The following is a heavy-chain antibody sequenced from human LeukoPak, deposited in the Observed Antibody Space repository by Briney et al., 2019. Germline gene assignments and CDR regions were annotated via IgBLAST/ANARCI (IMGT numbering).Heavy chain of an antibody. J-gene: IGHJ4*02. Sequence: SVKVSCKASGGTFSSYAISWVRQAPGQGLEWMGGIIPIFGTANYAQKFQGRVTITADESTSTAYMELSSLRSEDTAVYYCAYSGSYSSYYFGYWGQGTLVTVSS. CDR3: AYSGSYSSYYFGY. CDR2: IIPIFGTA. D-gene: IGHD1-26*01. CDR1: GGTFSSYA. V-gene: IGHV1-69*13.